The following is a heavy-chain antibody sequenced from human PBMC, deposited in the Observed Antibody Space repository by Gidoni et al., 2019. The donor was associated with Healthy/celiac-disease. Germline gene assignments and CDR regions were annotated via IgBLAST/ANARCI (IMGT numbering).Heavy chain of an antibody. CDR3: ARARCSGGSCYGDY. Sequence: EVQLVEAGGGLVKPGGSLSLSCAASGFTFSSYSMNGVRQAPGKGLEWVSSSSSSSSYIYYAYSVKGRFTISRDNAKNSLYLQMNSLRAEDTAVYYCARARCSGGSCYGDYWGQVTLVTVSS. D-gene: IGHD2-15*01. CDR1: GFTFSSYS. J-gene: IGHJ4*02. V-gene: IGHV3-21*01. CDR2: SSSSSSYI.